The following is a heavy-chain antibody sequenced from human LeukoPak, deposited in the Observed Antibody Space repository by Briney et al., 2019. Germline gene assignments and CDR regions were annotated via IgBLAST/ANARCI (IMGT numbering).Heavy chain of an antibody. J-gene: IGHJ4*02. CDR3: VRDLILVWTPGDDFDH. CDR2: INERATII. V-gene: IGHV3-74*01. D-gene: IGHD3-16*01. Sequence: PGGSLRLSCAASGFTFSNYWMHWVRQAPGKGLEWVSRINERATIISYADSVKGRFTISRENARNTLYLQMNSLTAEDTAVYYCVRDLILVWTPGDDFDHWGRGTLVTVSS. CDR1: GFTFSNYW.